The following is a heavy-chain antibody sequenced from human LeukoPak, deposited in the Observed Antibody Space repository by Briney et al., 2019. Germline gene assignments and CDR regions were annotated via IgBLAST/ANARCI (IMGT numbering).Heavy chain of an antibody. Sequence: SQTLSLTCAVSGGSIRGGPYHWSWIRQHPGKGLEWIGCISYSGSTYYNPSPKSRVTISVDTSKNQFSLKLSSVTAADTAVYYCARVVRGFGFDYWGQGTLVTVSS. CDR2: ISYSGST. CDR3: ARVVRGFGFDY. CDR1: GGSIRGGPYH. J-gene: IGHJ4*02. V-gene: IGHV4-31*11. D-gene: IGHD6-6*01.